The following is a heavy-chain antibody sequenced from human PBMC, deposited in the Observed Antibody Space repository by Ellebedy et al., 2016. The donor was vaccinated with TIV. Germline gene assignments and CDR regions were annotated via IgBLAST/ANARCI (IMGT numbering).Heavy chain of an antibody. CDR2: INHSGST. CDR3: ARGSGGLRLGELS. D-gene: IGHD3-16*01. J-gene: IGHJ4*02. CDR1: GGSFSGYY. V-gene: IGHV4-34*01. Sequence: MPSDTLSLTCAVYGGSFSGYYCNWIRQPPGKGLEWIGEINHSGSTNYNPSLKSRVTMSVDTSKNQVSLKLSPVTVADTAVYYCARGSGGLRLGELSWGQGTLVTVSS.